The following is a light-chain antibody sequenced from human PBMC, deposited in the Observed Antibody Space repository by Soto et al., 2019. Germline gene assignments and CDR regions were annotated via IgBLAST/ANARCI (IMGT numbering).Light chain of an antibody. CDR1: SSNIGSNT. Sequence: QLVLTQPPSASGTPGQRVTISCSGSSSNIGSNTVNWYQQLPGTAPKLLIYSNNQRPSGVPDRFSGSKSGTSASLATSGLQSEDEADYYCAAWDDSLNVLFGGGTKLTVL. CDR2: SNN. CDR3: AAWDDSLNVL. J-gene: IGLJ2*01. V-gene: IGLV1-44*01.